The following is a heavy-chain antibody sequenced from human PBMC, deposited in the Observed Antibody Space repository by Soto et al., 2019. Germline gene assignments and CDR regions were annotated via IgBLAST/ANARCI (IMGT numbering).Heavy chain of an antibody. CDR2: ISAYNGNT. V-gene: IGHV1-18*04. Sequence: QVQLVQSGAEVKKPGASVKVSCKASGYTFTSYGISWVRQAPGQGLEWMGWISAYNGNTNYAQKLQGRVNMNTDTSTSTAYMELRSLGSDDTAVYYCARGGYYDSSGYSPRYYYGMDVWGQGTTVTVSS. D-gene: IGHD3-22*01. CDR1: GYTFTSYG. CDR3: ARGGYYDSSGYSPRYYYGMDV. J-gene: IGHJ6*02.